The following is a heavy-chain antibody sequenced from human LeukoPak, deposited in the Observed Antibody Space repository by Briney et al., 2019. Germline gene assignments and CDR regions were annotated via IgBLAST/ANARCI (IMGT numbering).Heavy chain of an antibody. CDR2: IKQDGSEK. V-gene: IGHV3-7*01. D-gene: IGHD3-9*01. CDR3: TSGYPSPNDY. J-gene: IGHJ4*02. Sequence: GGSLRLSCAASGFTFSSYWMSWVRQAPGKGREWVANIKQDGSEKYYVDSVKGRFTISRDNAKNSLYLQMNSLRAEDTAVYYCTSGYPSPNDYWGQGTLVTVSS. CDR1: GFTFSSYW.